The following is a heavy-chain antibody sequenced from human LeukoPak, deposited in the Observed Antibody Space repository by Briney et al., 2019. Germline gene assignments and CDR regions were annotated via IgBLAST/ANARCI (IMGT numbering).Heavy chain of an antibody. CDR1: EFTFNIYE. CDR3: ARGRWFDP. CDR2: ISTSGSSI. V-gene: IGHV3-48*03. J-gene: IGHJ5*02. Sequence: GGSLRLSCVVSEFTFNIYEMHWVRQAPGKGLEWASYISTSGSSIAYADSVKGRFTISRDNARDSLYLQMNSPRAEDTAIYYCARGRWFDPWGQGTLVTVFS.